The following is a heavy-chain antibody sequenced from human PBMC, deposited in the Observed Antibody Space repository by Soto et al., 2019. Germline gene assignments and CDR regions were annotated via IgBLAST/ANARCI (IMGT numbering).Heavy chain of an antibody. D-gene: IGHD3-22*01. CDR1: NGSISPYY. CDR2: IYYAGSF. J-gene: IGHJ4*02. CDR3: ARLGGYYQALDS. V-gene: IGHV4-59*08. Sequence: SETLSLTCTVSNGSISPYYWSWIRQSPGKGLEWIGYIYYAGSFTYNPSLKSRVTISLNTYKNEVSLRLTSVTAADTAVYYCARLGGYYQALDSWGQGTLVTVSS.